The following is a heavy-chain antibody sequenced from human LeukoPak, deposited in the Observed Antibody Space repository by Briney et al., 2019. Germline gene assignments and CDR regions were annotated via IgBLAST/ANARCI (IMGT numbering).Heavy chain of an antibody. D-gene: IGHD3-16*02. Sequence: PGGSLRLSCTASGFTFSTYVMTWVRQAPGKGLEWVSAISGSGGSTYYADSVKGRFTISRDNSKNTLYLQMNSLRAEDTAVYYCAKDRSKSTRGGRYYFDYWGQGTLVTVSS. CDR2: ISGSGGST. V-gene: IGHV3-23*01. CDR3: AKDRSKSTRGGRYYFDY. CDR1: GFTFSTYV. J-gene: IGHJ4*02.